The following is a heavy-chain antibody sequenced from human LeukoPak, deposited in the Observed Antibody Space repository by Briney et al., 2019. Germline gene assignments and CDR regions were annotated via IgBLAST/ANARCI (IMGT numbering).Heavy chain of an antibody. V-gene: IGHV1-69*13. J-gene: IGHJ6*02. CDR2: IIPIFGTA. Sequence: ASVKVSCKVSGYTLTELSMHWVRQAPGKGLEWMGGIIPIFGTANYAQKFQGRVTITADESTSTAYMELSSLRSEDTAVYYCARELCSSTSCLTYYYYGMDVWGQGTTVTVSS. D-gene: IGHD2-2*01. CDR1: GYTLTELS. CDR3: ARELCSSTSCLTYYYYGMDV.